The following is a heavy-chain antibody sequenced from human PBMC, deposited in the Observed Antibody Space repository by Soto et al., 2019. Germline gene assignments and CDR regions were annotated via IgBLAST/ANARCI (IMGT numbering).Heavy chain of an antibody. D-gene: IGHD2-21*01. CDR3: ARVCGCYNCGAVD. CDR1: GGGNLRDYR. CDR2: IIPKLGSA. Sequence: QVQLVQSGAEVKKPGSSVQVSCKASGGGNLRDYRTTWVRQAPGQGLEWMGGIIPKLGSATYAQNFQGRVTITADETTSAVYMELRSLRSEDTAVYDCARVCGCYNCGAVDWGQVSKVTV. V-gene: IGHV1-69*01. J-gene: IGHJ6*02.